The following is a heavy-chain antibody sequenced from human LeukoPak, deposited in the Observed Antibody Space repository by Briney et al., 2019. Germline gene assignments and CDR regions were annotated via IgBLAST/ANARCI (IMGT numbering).Heavy chain of an antibody. CDR2: IIPILGIA. J-gene: IGHJ5*02. CDR1: GYTFTSYD. D-gene: IGHD2-2*01. Sequence: SVKVSCKASGYTFTSYDISWVRQAPGQGLEWMGRIIPILGIANYAQKFQGRVTITADKSTSTAYMELSSLRSEDTAVYYCARHCSSTSCYGRGGWFDPWGQGTLVTVSS. CDR3: ARHCSSTSCYGRGGWFDP. V-gene: IGHV1-69*04.